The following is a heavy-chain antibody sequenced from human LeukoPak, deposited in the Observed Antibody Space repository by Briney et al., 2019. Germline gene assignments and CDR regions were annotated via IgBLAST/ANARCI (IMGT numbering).Heavy chain of an antibody. CDR1: GYTFTGYY. Sequence: ASVKVSCKASGYTFTGYYMHWVRQAPGQGLEWMGWINPNSGGTNYAQKFQGRVTMTRDTSISTAYMELSRLRSDDTAVYYCARVRGPLRSRTVGNYYMDVWGKGTTVTISS. CDR3: ARVRGPLRSRTVGNYYMDV. V-gene: IGHV1-2*02. J-gene: IGHJ6*03. CDR2: INPNSGGT. D-gene: IGHD4-17*01.